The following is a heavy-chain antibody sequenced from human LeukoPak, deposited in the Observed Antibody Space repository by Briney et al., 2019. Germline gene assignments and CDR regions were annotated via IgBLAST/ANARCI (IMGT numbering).Heavy chain of an antibody. CDR2: IYPGDSDP. CDR3: ARLDILTGSPFDY. V-gene: IGHV5-51*01. CDR1: GNSFTNYW. Sequence: GESLKISCKGSGNSFTNYWIGWVRQMPGKGLEWMGIIYPGDSDPRYSPSFQGQVTISADKSISTAYLQWSSLKASDTAMYYCARLDILTGSPFDYWGQGTLVTVSS. D-gene: IGHD3-9*01. J-gene: IGHJ4*02.